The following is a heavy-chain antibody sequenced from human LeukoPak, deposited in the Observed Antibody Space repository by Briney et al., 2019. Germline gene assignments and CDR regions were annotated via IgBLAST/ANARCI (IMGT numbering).Heavy chain of an antibody. CDR3: ARDQGGYCSSTSCYAVFDY. V-gene: IGHV3-21*01. Sequence: GGSLRLSCVASEFTFSSYSMNWVRQAPGKGLEWVSSISSSSSYIYYADSVKGRFTISRDNAKNSLYLQMNSLRAEDTAVYYCARDQGGYCSSTSCYAVFDYWGQGTLVTVSS. J-gene: IGHJ4*02. CDR1: EFTFSSYS. CDR2: ISSSSSYI. D-gene: IGHD2-2*01.